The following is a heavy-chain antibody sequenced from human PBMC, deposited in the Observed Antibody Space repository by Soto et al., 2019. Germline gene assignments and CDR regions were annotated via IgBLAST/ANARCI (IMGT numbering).Heavy chain of an antibody. V-gene: IGHV1-8*01. D-gene: IGHD3-10*01. CDR3: ARRYRRFGETYYGLDV. Sequence: XSVKVSCPAAGYSFTSYDINWVRRATGQGLEWMGWMNPNSGNTVYAQKFQGRVTMTRNTSISTAYMELSSLKASDSAMYYCARRYRRFGETYYGLDVWAQGTTVTVSS. J-gene: IGHJ6*02. CDR1: GYSFTSYD. CDR2: MNPNSGNT.